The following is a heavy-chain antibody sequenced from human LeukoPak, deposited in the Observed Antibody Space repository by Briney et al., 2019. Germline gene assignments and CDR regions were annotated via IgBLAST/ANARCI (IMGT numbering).Heavy chain of an antibody. Sequence: GGSLRLSCAASGFTFSSYAMSWVRQAPGKGLEWVSAISGSGGSTYYADSVKGRFTISGDNSKNTLYLQMNSLRAEDTAVYYCAKGVAANRYGMDVWGQGTTVTVSS. CDR3: AKGVAANRYGMDV. J-gene: IGHJ6*02. CDR1: GFTFSSYA. D-gene: IGHD2-15*01. V-gene: IGHV3-23*01. CDR2: ISGSGGST.